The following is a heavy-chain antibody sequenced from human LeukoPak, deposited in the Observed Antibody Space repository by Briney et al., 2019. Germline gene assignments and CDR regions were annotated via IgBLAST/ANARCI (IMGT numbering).Heavy chain of an antibody. CDR2: ISSGSNSI. Sequence: QPGRSLRLSCAASGFTFSSYSMNWVRQAPGKGLEWISYISSGSNSIYYADSVRGRFTISRDNARNSLYLQMNSLRAEDTAVYYCAREGTIGWSGYPTDYWGQGTLVTVSS. J-gene: IGHJ4*02. CDR1: GFTFSSYS. CDR3: AREGTIGWSGYPTDY. D-gene: IGHD6-19*01. V-gene: IGHV3-48*01.